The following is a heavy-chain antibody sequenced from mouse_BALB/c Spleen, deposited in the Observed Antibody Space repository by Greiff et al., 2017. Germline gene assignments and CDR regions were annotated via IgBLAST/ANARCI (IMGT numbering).Heavy chain of an antibody. CDR3: TREGYGYSH. CDR1: GFTFSSYT. Sequence: EVKVVESGGGLVKPGGSLKLSCAASGFTFSSYTMSWVRHTPEKRLEWVATISSGGSYTYYPDSVKGRFTISRDNAKNTLYLQMSSLKSEDTAMYYCTREGYGYSHWGQGTSVTVSS. J-gene: IGHJ4*01. D-gene: IGHD2-2*01. CDR2: ISSGGSYT. V-gene: IGHV5-6-4*01.